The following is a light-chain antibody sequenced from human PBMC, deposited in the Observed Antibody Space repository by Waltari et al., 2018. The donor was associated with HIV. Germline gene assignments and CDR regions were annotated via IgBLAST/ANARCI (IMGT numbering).Light chain of an antibody. J-gene: IGLJ2*01. CDR1: SNDVGGYNY. CDR3: SSYTKTLYVI. Sequence: QSALTQHASVSGSPGQSITISCTGTSNDVGGYNYVSWYQQHPGKAPKLMIYDVTTRPSGVSDRFSGSKSGNTASLTISGLQAEDEADYYCSSYTKTLYVIFGGGTKLTVL. V-gene: IGLV2-14*03. CDR2: DVT.